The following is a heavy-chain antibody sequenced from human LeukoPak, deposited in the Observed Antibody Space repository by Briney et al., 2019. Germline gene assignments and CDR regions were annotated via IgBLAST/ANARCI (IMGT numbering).Heavy chain of an antibody. J-gene: IGHJ3*02. Sequence: GGSLRLSCAASGFTFSDYYMSWIRQAPGKGLEWVSYISSSGSTIYYADSVKGRFTISRDNAKNSLYLQMNSLRAGDTAVYYCARDRGRRGITMRSDAFDIWGQGTMVTVSS. CDR1: GFTFSDYY. CDR2: ISSSGSTI. CDR3: ARDRGRRGITMRSDAFDI. D-gene: IGHD3-22*01. V-gene: IGHV3-11*01.